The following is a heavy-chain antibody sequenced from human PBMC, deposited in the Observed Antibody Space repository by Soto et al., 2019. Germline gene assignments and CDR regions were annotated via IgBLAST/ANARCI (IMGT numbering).Heavy chain of an antibody. V-gene: IGHV4-39*01. D-gene: IGHD2-2*02. J-gene: IGHJ6*02. CDR2: IYYSERT. CDR1: GGSISSSSYY. Sequence: QLQLQESGPGLVKPSETLSLTCTVSGGSISSSSYYWGWIRQPPGKGLEWIGSIYYSERTYYNPSLKSRVTISVDTSKNQCSLKLSSVTAADTAVYYCARLPLYCSSTSCYTRYYYYGMDVWGQGTTVTVSS. CDR3: ARLPLYCSSTSCYTRYYYYGMDV.